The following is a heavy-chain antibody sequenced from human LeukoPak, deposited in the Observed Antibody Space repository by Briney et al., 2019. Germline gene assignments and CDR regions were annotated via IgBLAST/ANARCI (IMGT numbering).Heavy chain of an antibody. CDR3: AKDHYYYGSGIYFMHYFDY. CDR1: GFTFSSYG. Sequence: GGSLRLSCAASGFTFSSYGMHWVRQAPGKGLEWVAVISYDGSNKYYAESVKGRFTISRENSKNTLHLQMNSLRAEDTAVYYRAKDHYYYGSGIYFMHYFDYWGQGTLVTVSS. J-gene: IGHJ4*02. V-gene: IGHV3-30*18. CDR2: ISYDGSNK. D-gene: IGHD3-10*01.